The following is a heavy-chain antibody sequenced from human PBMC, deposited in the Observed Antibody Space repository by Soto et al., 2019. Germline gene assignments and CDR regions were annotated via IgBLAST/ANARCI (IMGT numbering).Heavy chain of an antibody. J-gene: IGHJ5*02. V-gene: IGHV4-34*01. CDR3: ARCRYNWNLSPPIHP. CDR1: GGSFSGYY. Sequence: QVQLQQWGAGLLKPSETLSLTCAVYGGSFSGYYWSWIRQPPGKGLEWIGEINHSGSTNYNPSLKIRVSISLDTSKNLCSLKLSSVTAADTAVYYCARCRYNWNLSPPIHPWGQGTLVTGSS. CDR2: INHSGST. D-gene: IGHD1-20*01.